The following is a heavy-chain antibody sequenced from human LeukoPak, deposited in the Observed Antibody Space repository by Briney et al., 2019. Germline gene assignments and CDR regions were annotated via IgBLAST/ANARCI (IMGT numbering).Heavy chain of an antibody. CDR2: MNPNSGNT. D-gene: IGHD5-24*01. V-gene: IGHV1-8*01. CDR3: ATSRDGSNNFDY. Sequence: VASVKVSCKASGYTFTSYDINWVRQATGQGLEWMGWMNPNSGNTGYAQKFQGRVTMTRNTSISTAYMELSSLRSEDTAVYYCATSRDGSNNFDYWGQGTLVTVSS. CDR1: GYTFTSYD. J-gene: IGHJ4*02.